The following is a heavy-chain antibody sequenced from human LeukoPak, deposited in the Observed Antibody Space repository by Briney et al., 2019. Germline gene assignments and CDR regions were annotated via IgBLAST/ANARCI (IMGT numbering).Heavy chain of an antibody. CDR3: AREAMYSSSSYVNLAY. J-gene: IGHJ4*02. D-gene: IGHD6-13*01. CDR2: IIPILGIA. Sequence: SVKVSCKASGGTFSSYAISWVRQAPGQGLEWMGRIIPILGIANYAQKFQGRVTITADKSTSTAYMELSSLRSEDTAVYYCAREAMYSSSSYVNLAYWGQGTLVTVSS. V-gene: IGHV1-69*04. CDR1: GGTFSSYA.